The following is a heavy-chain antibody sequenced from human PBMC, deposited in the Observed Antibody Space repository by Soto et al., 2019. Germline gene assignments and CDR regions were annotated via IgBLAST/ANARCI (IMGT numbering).Heavy chain of an antibody. D-gene: IGHD3-22*01. V-gene: IGHV1-8*01. CDR2: MNPNSGNT. CDR1: GYTFTSYD. J-gene: IGHJ4*02. Sequence: QVQLVQSGAEVKKPGASVKVSCKASGYTFTSYDINWVRQATGQGLEWMGWMNPNSGNTGYAQKFQGRVTMTRNTSISTAYMELSSLKSEDTAVYYCARTYYDSSGYFTSPFNFDYWGQGTLVTVSS. CDR3: ARTYYDSSGYFTSPFNFDY.